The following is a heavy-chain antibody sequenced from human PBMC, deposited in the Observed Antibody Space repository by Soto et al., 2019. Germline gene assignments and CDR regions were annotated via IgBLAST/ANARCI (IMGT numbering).Heavy chain of an antibody. J-gene: IGHJ4*02. Sequence: GWLRRARTASGCTFSNYGMHGVRQAPGKGLEWVAVIWYDGSNKYYADSVKGRFTISRDNSKNTLFVQMNSLRAEDTAVYYCARDPSHGSGSYLDYWGQGTLVTVYS. CDR1: GCTFSNYG. CDR3: ARDPSHGSGSYLDY. CDR2: IWYDGSNK. D-gene: IGHD3-10*01. V-gene: IGHV3-33*01.